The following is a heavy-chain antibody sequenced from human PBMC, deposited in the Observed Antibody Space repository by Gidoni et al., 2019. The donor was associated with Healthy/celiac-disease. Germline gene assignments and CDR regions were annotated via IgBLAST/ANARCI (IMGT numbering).Heavy chain of an antibody. Sequence: EVQLVEFGGGEVRPGGYLSISCEAAGYTFDDYVMSWVRQAPGKGLEWVSGINWNGGSTGYADSVKGRFTISRDNAKSSLYLQMNSLRAEDTALYHCARDEGYYGMDVWGQGTTVTVSS. CDR3: ARDEGYYGMDV. CDR1: GYTFDDYV. CDR2: INWNGGST. J-gene: IGHJ6*02. V-gene: IGHV3-20*01.